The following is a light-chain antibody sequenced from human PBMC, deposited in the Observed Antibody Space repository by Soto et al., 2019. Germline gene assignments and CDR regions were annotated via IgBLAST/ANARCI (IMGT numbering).Light chain of an antibody. V-gene: IGKV3-20*01. CDR2: GAS. CDR1: QSVGSSN. CDR3: QQFGDPPYT. J-gene: IGKJ2*01. Sequence: EVVLTQSPGTLSLSPGERATLSCRASQSVGSSNLAWYQQKSGQSPRLLIYGASSRATGIPDRFSGSGSGTGFTLTVSRLESEDFAVYYCQQFGDPPYTFGQGTTLEI.